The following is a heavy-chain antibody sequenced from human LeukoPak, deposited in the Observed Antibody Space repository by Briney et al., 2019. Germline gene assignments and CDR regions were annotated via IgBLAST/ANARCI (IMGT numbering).Heavy chain of an antibody. V-gene: IGHV4-30-4*01. D-gene: IGHD3-10*01. J-gene: IGHJ5*02. CDR1: GGSISSGDYY. CDR3: AVPVWFGAPAFDP. Sequence: PSQTLSLTCTVSGGSISSGDYYWSWIRQPPGKGLEWIGYVYYSGSTYYNPSLKSRATISVDTSKNQFSLKLSSVTAADTAVYYCAVPVWFGAPAFDPWGQGTLVTVSS. CDR2: VYYSGST.